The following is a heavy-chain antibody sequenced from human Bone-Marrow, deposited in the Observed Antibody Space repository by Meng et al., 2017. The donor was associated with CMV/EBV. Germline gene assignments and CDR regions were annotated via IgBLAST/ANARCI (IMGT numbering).Heavy chain of an antibody. CDR1: GGTFSSYA. Sequence: SVKVFCKASGGTFSSYAVSWVRQAPGQGLEWMGGIIPILGIANYAQKFQGRVTITADKSTSTAYMELSSLRSEDTAVYYCARGPYCSSTSCYIYFDYWGQGTLVTVSS. CDR2: IIPILGIA. CDR3: ARGPYCSSTSCYIYFDY. V-gene: IGHV1-69*10. J-gene: IGHJ4*02. D-gene: IGHD2-2*02.